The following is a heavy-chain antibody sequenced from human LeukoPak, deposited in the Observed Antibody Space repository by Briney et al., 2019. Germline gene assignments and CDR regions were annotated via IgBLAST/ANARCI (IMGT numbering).Heavy chain of an antibody. D-gene: IGHD6-19*01. Sequence: GASVKVSCKASGGTFSSYAISWVRQAPGQGLEWMGRIIPILGIANYAQKFQGRVTITADKSTSTAYMELSSLRSEDTAVYYCASLRDNSSGWYDYYYYYGMDVWGQGTTVTVSS. J-gene: IGHJ6*02. CDR3: ASLRDNSSGWYDYYYYYGMDV. CDR2: IIPILGIA. CDR1: GGTFSSYA. V-gene: IGHV1-69*04.